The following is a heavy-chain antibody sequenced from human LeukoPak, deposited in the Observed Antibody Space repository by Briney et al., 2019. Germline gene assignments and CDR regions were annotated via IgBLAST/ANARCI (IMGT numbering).Heavy chain of an antibody. D-gene: IGHD1-26*01. CDR3: ARDQGIVGATNDFDY. CDR1: GYTFTSYG. Sequence: ASVKVSCKASGYTFTSYGISWVRQARGEGLERMGWISAYNGNTNYAQKLQGRVTMTTDTSTSTAYMELRSLRSDDTAVYYCARDQGIVGATNDFDYWGQGTLVTVSS. V-gene: IGHV1-18*01. CDR2: ISAYNGNT. J-gene: IGHJ4*02.